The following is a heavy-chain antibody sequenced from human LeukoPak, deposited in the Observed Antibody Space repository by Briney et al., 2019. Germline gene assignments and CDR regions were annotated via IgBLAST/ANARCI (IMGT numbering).Heavy chain of an antibody. CDR2: INQDGSQK. CDR3: ARALYSSGWYRGFDY. CDR1: GFTFSIYW. J-gene: IGHJ4*02. V-gene: IGHV3-7*01. D-gene: IGHD6-19*01. Sequence: GGSLRLSCAASGFTFSIYWMSWVRQAPGKGLEWVANINQDGSQKYYVDSVKGRFTISRDNAKNSFFLQMSSLRAEDTAVYYCARALYSSGWYRGFDYWGQGTLVTVSS.